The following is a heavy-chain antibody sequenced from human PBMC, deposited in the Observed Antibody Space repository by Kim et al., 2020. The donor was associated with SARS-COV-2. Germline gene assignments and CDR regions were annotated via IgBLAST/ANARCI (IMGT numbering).Heavy chain of an antibody. CDR3: ASLNYGGNSGPDY. J-gene: IGHJ4*02. CDR1: GYTFTGYY. CDR2: INPNSGGT. D-gene: IGHD4-17*01. Sequence: ASVTVSCKASGYTFTGYYMHWVRQAPGQGLEWMGWINPNSGGTNYAQKFQGRVTMTRDTSISTAYMELSRLRSDDTAVYYCASLNYGGNSGPDYWGQGTLVTVSS. V-gene: IGHV1-2*02.